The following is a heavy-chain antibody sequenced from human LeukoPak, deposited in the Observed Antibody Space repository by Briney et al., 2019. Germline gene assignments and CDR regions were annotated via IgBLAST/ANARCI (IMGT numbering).Heavy chain of an antibody. D-gene: IGHD3-22*01. CDR2: MNPNSGNT. J-gene: IGHJ3*02. Sequence: GASVKVSCKASGYTFTTYGISWVRQAPGQGLEWMGWMNPNSGNTGYAQKFQGRVTMTRNTSISTAYMELSSLRSEDTAVYYCAKDLTMMRRDAFDIWGQGTMVTVSS. CDR1: GYTFTTYG. V-gene: IGHV1-8*02. CDR3: AKDLTMMRRDAFDI.